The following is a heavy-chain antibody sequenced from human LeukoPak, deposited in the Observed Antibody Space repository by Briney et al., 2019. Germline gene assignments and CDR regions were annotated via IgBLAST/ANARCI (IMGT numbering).Heavy chain of an antibody. Sequence: SETLSLTCTVSGGSISSGSYYWSWIRQPAGRGLEWIGRIYTSGSTNYNPSLKSRVTISVDTSKNQFSLKLSSVTAADTAVYYCARDRIAVAGQGYYYYYYYMDVWGKGTTVTISS. V-gene: IGHV4-61*02. J-gene: IGHJ6*03. CDR1: GGSISSGSYY. D-gene: IGHD6-19*01. CDR2: IYTSGST. CDR3: ARDRIAVAGQGYYYYYYYMDV.